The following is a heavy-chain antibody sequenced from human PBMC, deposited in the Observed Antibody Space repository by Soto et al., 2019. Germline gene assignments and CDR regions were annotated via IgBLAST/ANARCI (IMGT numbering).Heavy chain of an antibody. CDR2: IYYSGST. CDR1: GGSISSYY. CDR3: AGDLEGDSSGYYYRHDY. D-gene: IGHD3-22*01. V-gene: IGHV4-59*01. Sequence: NPSETLSLTCTVSGGSISSYYWSWIRQPPGKGLEWIGYIYYSGSTNYNPSLKSRVTISVDTSKNQFSLKLSSVTAADTAVYYCAGDLEGDSSGYYYRHDYWGQGTLVTVSS. J-gene: IGHJ4*02.